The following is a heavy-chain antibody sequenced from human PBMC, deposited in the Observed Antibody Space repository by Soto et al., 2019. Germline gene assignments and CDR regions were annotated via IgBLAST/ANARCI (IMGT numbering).Heavy chain of an antibody. CDR2: ISNTGVT. V-gene: IGHV4-59*08. CDR3: ARRGGDVVVVRD. J-gene: IGHJ4*02. Sequence: QVQLQESGPGLVKPSETLSLICTVSGGSLGPYYWTWIRQPPGKGLERLGYISNTGVTNYNSSLKRRLSMSIDASKKQFSLNLSSVTAGDTAIYFCARRGGDVVVVRDWGQGTQVTVSS. CDR1: GGSLGPYY. D-gene: IGHD2-21*01.